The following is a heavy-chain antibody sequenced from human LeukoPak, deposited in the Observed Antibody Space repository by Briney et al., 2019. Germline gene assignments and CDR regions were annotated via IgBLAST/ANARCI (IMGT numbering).Heavy chain of an antibody. D-gene: IGHD3-10*01. CDR3: AVGIRASGSYQIWGHAFDI. V-gene: IGHV1-69*13. J-gene: IGHJ3*02. CDR1: GGTFSSYT. Sequence: ASVKVSCKASGGTFSSYTISWVRQAPGQELEWMGGIIPIFSTADYAQNFQGRVTITADESTSTAYMELSSLRSEDTAVYYCAVGIRASGSYQIWGHAFDIWGQGTMVTVSS. CDR2: IIPIFSTA.